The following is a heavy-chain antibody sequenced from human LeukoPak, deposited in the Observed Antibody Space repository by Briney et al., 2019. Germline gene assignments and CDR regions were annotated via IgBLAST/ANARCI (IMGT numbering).Heavy chain of an antibody. D-gene: IGHD3-9*01. Sequence: PGGSLRLSCTVSGFTVSSNSMSWVRQAPGKGLEWVSFIYSDNTHYSDSVKGRFTISRDNSKNTLYLQMNSLRAEDTAVYYCAKAGYYDILTGYYYYYYMDVWGKGTTVTVSS. J-gene: IGHJ6*03. CDR3: AKAGYYDILTGYYYYYYMDV. CDR2: IYSDNT. V-gene: IGHV3-53*01. CDR1: GFTVSSNS.